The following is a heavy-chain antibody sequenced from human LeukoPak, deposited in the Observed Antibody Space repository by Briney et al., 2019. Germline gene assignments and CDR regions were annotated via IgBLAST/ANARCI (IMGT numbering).Heavy chain of an antibody. V-gene: IGHV3-23*01. J-gene: IGHJ6*04. CDR3: ATDYGSGSYHYYYHGMDV. CDR1: GFTFSSYA. Sequence: GGSLRLSCAASGFTFSSYAMSWVRQAPGKGLEWVSAISGSGGSTYYADSVKGRFTISRDNSKNTLYLQMNSLRAEDTAVYYCATDYGSGSYHYYYHGMDVWGKGTTVTVSS. CDR2: ISGSGGST. D-gene: IGHD3-10*01.